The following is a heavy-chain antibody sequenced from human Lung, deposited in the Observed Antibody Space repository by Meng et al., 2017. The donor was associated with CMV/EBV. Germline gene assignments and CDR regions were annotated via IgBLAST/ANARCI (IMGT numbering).Heavy chain of an antibody. CDR1: GYTFGSYG. CDR3: ASGTPGRSYCDY. D-gene: IGHD2-15*01. Sequence: LEPEVKRPGDPGGGSCKASGYTFGSYGICWVRQAPGQGLEWMGWFVNYVDTYPAPKFQGRVTMTTDTHTNTAFMELRSLTSDDTAVYYCASGTPGRSYCDYWGQGTLVTVSS. V-gene: IGHV1-18*01. J-gene: IGHJ4*02. CDR2: FVNYVDT.